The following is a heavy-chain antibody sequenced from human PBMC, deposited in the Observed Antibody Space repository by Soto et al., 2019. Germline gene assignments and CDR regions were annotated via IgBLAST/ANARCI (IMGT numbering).Heavy chain of an antibody. CDR2: FDPEDGET. J-gene: IGHJ4*02. Sequence: ASVKVSCKVSGYTLTELAMHWVRQAPGKGLEWMGGFDPEDGETICAQKFQGRVTMTEDTSTDTAYMELSSLRSEDTAVYYCATMVGLRFLEWTIFDYWGQGTLVTVSS. D-gene: IGHD3-3*01. CDR1: GYTLTELA. V-gene: IGHV1-24*01. CDR3: ATMVGLRFLEWTIFDY.